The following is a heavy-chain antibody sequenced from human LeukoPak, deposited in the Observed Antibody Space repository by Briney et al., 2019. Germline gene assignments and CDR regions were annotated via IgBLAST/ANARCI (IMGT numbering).Heavy chain of an antibody. Sequence: GESLQISCQGSGYSFTSYWIGWVRQMPGKGLEWMGIIFPGDSDTRYSPSFQGQVTISADKSISTAYLQWSSLKASDTAMYYCARLGFYDILTEYGMDIWGQGATVTVSS. CDR2: IFPGDSDT. J-gene: IGHJ6*02. CDR1: GYSFTSYW. CDR3: ARLGFYDILTEYGMDI. V-gene: IGHV5-51*01. D-gene: IGHD3-9*01.